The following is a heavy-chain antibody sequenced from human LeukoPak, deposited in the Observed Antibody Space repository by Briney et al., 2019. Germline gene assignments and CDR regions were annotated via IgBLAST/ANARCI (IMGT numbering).Heavy chain of an antibody. CDR3: ARGGLGYSSGWYYFDY. J-gene: IGHJ4*02. CDR2: IYHSGST. D-gene: IGHD6-19*01. Sequence: SETLSLTCTVSGYSISSGYYWGWIRQPPGKGLEWIGSIYHSGSTYYNPSLKSRVTISVDTSKNQFSLKLSSVTAADTAVYYCARGGLGYSSGWYYFDYWGQGTLVTVSS. CDR1: GYSISSGYY. V-gene: IGHV4-38-2*02.